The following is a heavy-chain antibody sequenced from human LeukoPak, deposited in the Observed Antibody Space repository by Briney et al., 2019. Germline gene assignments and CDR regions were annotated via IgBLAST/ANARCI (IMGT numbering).Heavy chain of an antibody. CDR2: IYTSGST. V-gene: IGHV4-4*07. CDR1: GGSIRNYY. CDR3: ARHGYNWIYFDY. J-gene: IGHJ4*02. Sequence: PSETLSLTCTVSGGSIRNYYWSWIRQPAGKGLEWIGHIYTSGSTNYNPSLKSRVTISVDTSKSQFSLKLTSVTPADTAMYYCARHGYNWIYFDYWGQGTLVTVSS. D-gene: IGHD5-24*01.